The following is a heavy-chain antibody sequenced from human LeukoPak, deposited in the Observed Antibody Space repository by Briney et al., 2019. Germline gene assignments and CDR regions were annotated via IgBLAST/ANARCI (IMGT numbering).Heavy chain of an antibody. D-gene: IGHD2-15*01. J-gene: IGHJ5*02. CDR3: ARVDGSCSGGSCPSGNWFDP. CDR2: IWGSGSA. Sequence: PSETLSLTCTVSGGSNSSGRNYWSWIRQPAGKGLEWIGSIWGSGSANDNPSLRSRVTISLDTSKNLFSLNLSSVTAADTAVYYCARVDGSCSGGSCPSGNWFDPWGQGTLVTVSS. CDR1: GGSNSSGRNY. V-gene: IGHV4-61*02.